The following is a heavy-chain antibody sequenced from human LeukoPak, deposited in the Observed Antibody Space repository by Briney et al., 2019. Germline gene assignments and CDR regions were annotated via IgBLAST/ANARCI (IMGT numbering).Heavy chain of an antibody. J-gene: IGHJ4*02. Sequence: GGSLRLSCAASGFTFSSYSMNWVRQAPGKGLEWVSYISSSSSTIYYADSVKGRFTISRDNSKNTLYLQMNSLRAEDTAVYYCARDPDYGSGYFDYWGQGTLVTVSS. V-gene: IGHV3-48*01. CDR3: ARDPDYGSGYFDY. CDR1: GFTFSSYS. D-gene: IGHD3-10*01. CDR2: ISSSSSTI.